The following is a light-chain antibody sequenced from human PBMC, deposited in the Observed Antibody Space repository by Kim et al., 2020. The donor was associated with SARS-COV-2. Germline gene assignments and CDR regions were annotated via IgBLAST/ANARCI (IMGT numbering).Light chain of an antibody. J-gene: IGLJ2*01. CDR1: SSDIGAYNY. CDR3: NSYTSSSTLV. Sequence: QSALSQPASVSGSPGQSITISCTGTSSDIGAYNYVSWYQQHPGKAPKLMIYDVNKRPSGVSARFSGFKSGNTASLIISGLLPEDEADYYCNSYTSSSTLVFGGGTQLTVL. CDR2: DVN. V-gene: IGLV2-14*03.